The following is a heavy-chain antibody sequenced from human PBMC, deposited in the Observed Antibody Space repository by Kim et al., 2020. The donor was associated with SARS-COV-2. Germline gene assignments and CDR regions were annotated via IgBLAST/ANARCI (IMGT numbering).Heavy chain of an antibody. D-gene: IGHD4-17*01. V-gene: IGHV3-53*01. Sequence: STYYADSVKGRFTISRDNAKNTLYLQMNSLRAEDTAVYYCARDYGDYFDYWGQGTLVTVSS. CDR3: ARDYGDYFDY. J-gene: IGHJ4*02. CDR2: ST.